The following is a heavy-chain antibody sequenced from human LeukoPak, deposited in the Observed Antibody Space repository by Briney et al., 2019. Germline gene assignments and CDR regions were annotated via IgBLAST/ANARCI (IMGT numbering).Heavy chain of an antibody. Sequence: SETLSLTCAVSGGSISSSNWWSWVRQPPGKGLEWIGEINHSGSTNYNPSLKSRVTISIDTSKNQFSLKLSSVTAADTAVYYCVRNQKGRSEHFDLWGRGTLVTVSS. CDR3: VRNQKGRSEHFDL. CDR2: INHSGST. D-gene: IGHD3-10*01. V-gene: IGHV4-4*02. J-gene: IGHJ2*01. CDR1: GGSISSSNW.